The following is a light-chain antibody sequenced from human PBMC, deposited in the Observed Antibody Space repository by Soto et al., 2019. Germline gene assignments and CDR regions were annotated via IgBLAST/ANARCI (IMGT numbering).Light chain of an antibody. CDR1: SSDVGAHNY. Sequence: QSALTQPPSASGSPGQSLTISCTGTSSDVGAHNYVSWYQQNPGKAPKLMLYDVNKRPSGVPDRFSGSKSGNTASLTVSGLQAEDEADYYCSSYVGGDSFDVIFGGGTKLTVL. CDR3: SSYVGGDSFDVI. J-gene: IGLJ2*01. CDR2: DVN. V-gene: IGLV2-8*01.